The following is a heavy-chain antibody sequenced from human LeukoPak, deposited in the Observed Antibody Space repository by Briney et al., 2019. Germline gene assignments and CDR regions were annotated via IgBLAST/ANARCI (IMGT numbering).Heavy chain of an antibody. D-gene: IGHD2-2*01. J-gene: IGHJ4*02. Sequence: ASVKVSCKASGYTFTSYGISWVRQAPGQGLEWMGWISAYNGNTNYAQKLQGRVTMTTDTSTSTAYMELRSLRSDDTAVYYCARTTRYCSSTSCFPDYWGQGTLVTVSS. V-gene: IGHV1-18*01. CDR3: ARTTRYCSSTSCFPDY. CDR2: ISAYNGNT. CDR1: GYTFTSYG.